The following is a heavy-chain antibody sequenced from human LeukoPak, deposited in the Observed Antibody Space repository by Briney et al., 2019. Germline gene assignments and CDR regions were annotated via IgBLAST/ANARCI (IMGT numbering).Heavy chain of an antibody. CDR2: ISKSGDNS. J-gene: IGHJ4*02. CDR3: AKLSGWTGWFFDY. D-gene: IGHD6-19*01. Sequence: AGTLRLSCAASGFTFSNFAISWVRQAPGKGLEWVSAISKSGDNSYYADSVKGRFTISRDNSKNTIYLQMNSLRVEDTAVYYCAKLSGWTGWFFDYWGQGTVVTVSS. V-gene: IGHV3-23*01. CDR1: GFTFSNFA.